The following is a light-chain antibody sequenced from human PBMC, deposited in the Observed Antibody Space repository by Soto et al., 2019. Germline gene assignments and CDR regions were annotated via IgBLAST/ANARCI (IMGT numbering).Light chain of an antibody. J-gene: IGKJ1*01. CDR2: YAS. V-gene: IGKV3-11*01. CDR1: QSVSSY. CDR3: QQRSNWPRT. Sequence: EIVLTQYTATLSLSPGERATLSCRASQSVSSYLAWYQQKPGQAPRLLIYYASNRATGIPARLSGSGSGTDFTLTISSLEPEDFAVYYCQQRSNWPRTFGQGTKVDIK.